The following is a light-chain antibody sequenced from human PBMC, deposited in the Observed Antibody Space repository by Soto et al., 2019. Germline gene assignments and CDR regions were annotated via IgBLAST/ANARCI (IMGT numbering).Light chain of an antibody. V-gene: IGKV3-11*01. CDR3: QQRSNWPPLT. J-gene: IGKJ4*01. Sequence: DIVLTQSPATLSLSPGERATLSCRASQSVSSYLAWYQQKPGQAPRLLIYDASNRATGIPARFSGSGSGTDFTLTSSSLEPEDFAVYYCQQRSNWPPLTFGGGTKVEIK. CDR2: DAS. CDR1: QSVSSY.